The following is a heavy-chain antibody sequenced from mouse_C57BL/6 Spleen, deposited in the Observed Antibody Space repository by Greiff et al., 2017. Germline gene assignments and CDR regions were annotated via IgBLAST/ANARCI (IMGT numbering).Heavy chain of an antibody. CDR2: IYPSDSET. CDR3: ARMTFAWFAY. CDR1: GYTFTSYW. D-gene: IGHD2-13*01. J-gene: IGHJ3*01. Sequence: QVQLQQPGAELVRPGSSVKLSCKASGYTFTSYWMDWVKQRPGQGLEWIGNIYPSDSETHYNQKFKDKATLTVDKSSSTAYMQLSSLTSEDSAVYYCARMTFAWFAYWGQGTLVTVSA. V-gene: IGHV1-61*01.